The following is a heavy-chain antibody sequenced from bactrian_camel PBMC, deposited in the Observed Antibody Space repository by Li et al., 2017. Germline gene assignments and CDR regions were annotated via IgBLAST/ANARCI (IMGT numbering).Heavy chain of an antibody. V-gene: IGHV3S1*01. J-gene: IGHJ4*01. Sequence: HVQLVESGGGSVQAGGSLRLSCAASGYTASRYCMAWFREAPGKKREGVATIYTGGGSTHYADSVKGRFTISQDNAKNTLYLQMNSLKPEDTAMYYCAADPGRCVHNFYDANRLAYKGQGTQVTVS. D-gene: IGHD1*01. CDR1: GYTASRYC. CDR2: IYTGGGST.